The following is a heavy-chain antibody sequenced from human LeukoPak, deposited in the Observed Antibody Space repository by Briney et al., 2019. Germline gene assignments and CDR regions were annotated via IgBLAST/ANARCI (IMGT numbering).Heavy chain of an antibody. CDR1: GFTFSTYS. Sequence: GGSLRLSCAASGFTFSTYSMNWVRQAPGKGLEWASYISSSSSTIYYADSVKGRFTISRDNARNSLYLQMNSLRAEDTAVYYCASPRTSWAFQIWGQGTMVTVSS. V-gene: IGHV3-48*04. CDR2: ISSSSSTI. D-gene: IGHD6-6*01. J-gene: IGHJ3*02. CDR3: ASPRTSWAFQI.